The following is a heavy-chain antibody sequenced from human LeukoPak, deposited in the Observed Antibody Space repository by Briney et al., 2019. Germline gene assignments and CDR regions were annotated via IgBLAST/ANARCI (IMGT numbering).Heavy chain of an antibody. J-gene: IGHJ6*02. CDR1: GGTFSSYA. CDR3: GTGTVDYYYYYGMDV. Sequence: ASVKVSCKASGGTFSSYAISWVRQAPGQGLEWMGGIIPIFGTANYAQKFQGRVTITADESTSTAYMELRSMGSEDKAVYYCGTGTVDYYYYYGMDVWGQGTTVTVSS. V-gene: IGHV1-69*13. CDR2: IIPIFGTA. D-gene: IGHD4-11*01.